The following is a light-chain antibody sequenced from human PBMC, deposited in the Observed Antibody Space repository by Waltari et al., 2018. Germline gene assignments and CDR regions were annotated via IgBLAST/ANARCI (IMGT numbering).Light chain of an antibody. J-gene: IGKJ1*01. CDR2: GAS. CDR1: QSVSRA. Sequence: EIVLTQSPGTLSLSLRERATVSCRASQSVSRALAWYQQDPGQAPRLLIYGASTRATGIPDRFSGSGSGTDFSLTISRLEPDDFAVYYCQHYLRLPVTFGQGTTVEI. CDR3: QHYLRLPVT. V-gene: IGKV3-20*01.